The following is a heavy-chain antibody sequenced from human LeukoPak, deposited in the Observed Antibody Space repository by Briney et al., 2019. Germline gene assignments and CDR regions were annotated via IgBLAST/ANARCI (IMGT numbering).Heavy chain of an antibody. V-gene: IGHV3-7*05. CDR2: INEYGSEK. J-gene: IGHJ4*02. Sequence: PGGSLRLSCAASGFTFTGFWMSWVRQAPGKGLEWVAKINEYGSEKYYVDSVKGRFTISRDNAKNSLYLQMNSLRAEDTAVYYCARDGGRWLQLYYFDYRGQGTLVTVSS. D-gene: IGHD5-24*01. CDR1: GFTFTGFW. CDR3: ARDGGRWLQLYYFDY.